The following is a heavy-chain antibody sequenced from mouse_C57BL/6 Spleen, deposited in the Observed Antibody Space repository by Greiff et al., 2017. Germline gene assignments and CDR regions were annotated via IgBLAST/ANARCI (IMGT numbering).Heavy chain of an antibody. CDR2: IYPGDGDT. J-gene: IGHJ3*01. CDR3: AREGYDSSLPWFAY. D-gene: IGHD1-1*01. Sequence: VQLQQSGAELVKPGASVKISCKASGYAFSSYWMNWVKQRPGQGLEWIGQIYPGDGDTNYNGKFKGKATLTADKSSSPAYMQLSSLTSEDSEVYDRAREGYDSSLPWFAYWGQGTLVTVAA. V-gene: IGHV1-80*01. CDR1: GYAFSSYW.